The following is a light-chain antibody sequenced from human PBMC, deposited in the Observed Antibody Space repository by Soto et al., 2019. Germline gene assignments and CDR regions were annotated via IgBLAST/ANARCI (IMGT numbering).Light chain of an antibody. V-gene: IGKV3-15*01. J-gene: IGKJ2*01. CDR3: QQYNFWSLFS. Sequence: EIVMTQSPATLSVSPGGRATLSCRASYSVGSDLAWYQVRPGQAPRLLIYDASTRAIGIPTRFSGRGSGTEFTLTISSLQSEDVAVYYCQQYNFWSLFSFAQGTKTGD. CDR1: YSVGSD. CDR2: DAS.